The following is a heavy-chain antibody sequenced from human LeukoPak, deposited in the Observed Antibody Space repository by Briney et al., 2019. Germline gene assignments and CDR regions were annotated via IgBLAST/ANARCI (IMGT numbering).Heavy chain of an antibody. V-gene: IGHV3-23*01. Sequence: GGSLRLSCAASGFTFSTYAMSWVRQAPGKGLEWVSAISGSGGSTYYADSVKGRFTISRDNSKNTLYLQMNSLRAEDTAVYYCAKDLGPYDILTGWGAFDIWGQGTMVTVSS. CDR1: GFTFSTYA. D-gene: IGHD3-9*01. J-gene: IGHJ3*02. CDR3: AKDLGPYDILTGWGAFDI. CDR2: ISGSGGST.